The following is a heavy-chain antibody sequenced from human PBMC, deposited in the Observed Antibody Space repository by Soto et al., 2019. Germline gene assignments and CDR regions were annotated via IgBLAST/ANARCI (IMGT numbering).Heavy chain of an antibody. CDR2: ISYDGSNK. J-gene: IGHJ6*02. CDR1: GFTFSSYA. Sequence: QVQLVESGGGVVQPGRSLRLSCAASGFTFSSYAMHWVRQAPGKGLEWEAVISYDGSNKYYADSVKGRFTISRDNSKNTLYLQMNSLRAEDTAVYYCARGGGVSMDVWGQGATVTVSS. D-gene: IGHD3-16*01. CDR3: ARGGGVSMDV. V-gene: IGHV3-30-3*01.